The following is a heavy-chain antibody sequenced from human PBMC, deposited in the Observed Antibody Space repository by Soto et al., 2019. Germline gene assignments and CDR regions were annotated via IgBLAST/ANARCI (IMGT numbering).Heavy chain of an antibody. V-gene: IGHV1-69*02. CDR2: IIPILGIA. J-gene: IGHJ6*02. D-gene: IGHD3-10*01. CDR3: ARADYYGSGSRYYYYGMDV. Sequence: QVQLVQSGAEVKKPGSSLKVSCKASGGTFSSYTISWVRQAPGQGLEWMGRIIPILGIANYAQKFQGRVTITADKSTSTAYMELSSLRSEDTAVYYCARADYYGSGSRYYYYGMDVWGQGTTVTVSS. CDR1: GGTFSSYT.